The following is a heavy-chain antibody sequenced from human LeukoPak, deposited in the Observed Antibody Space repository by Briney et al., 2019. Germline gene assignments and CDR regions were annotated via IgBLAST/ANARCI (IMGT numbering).Heavy chain of an antibody. D-gene: IGHD3-3*01. CDR3: ARRLPFGVADY. CDR1: GYSFTTYW. J-gene: IGHJ4*02. CDR2: IYPGDSDT. V-gene: IGHV5-51*01. Sequence: GESLKISCKGSGYSFTTYWIGWVRQMHGKGLEWMGIIYPGDSDTRYRPSFQGQVTISADKSISTAYLQWSSLKASDTAMYYCARRLPFGVADYWGQGTLVTVPS.